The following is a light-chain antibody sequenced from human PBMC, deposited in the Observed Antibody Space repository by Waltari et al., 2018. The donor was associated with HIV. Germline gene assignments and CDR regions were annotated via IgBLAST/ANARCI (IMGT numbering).Light chain of an antibody. J-gene: IGLJ1*01. V-gene: IGLV2-8*01. CDR2: EVS. Sequence: QSALTQPPSAPGSPGQSVTIPCSGPSSDVAGYDYVPWYQQHPGKAPKLMIYEVSKRPSGVPDRFSGSKSGNTASLTVSGLQAEDEADYYCSSHAGSNNYVFGTGTKVTVL. CDR1: SSDVAGYDY. CDR3: SSHAGSNNYV.